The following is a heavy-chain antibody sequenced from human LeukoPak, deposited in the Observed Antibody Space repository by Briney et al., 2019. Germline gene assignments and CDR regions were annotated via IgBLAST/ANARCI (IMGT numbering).Heavy chain of an antibody. CDR2: ISGSGGST. CDR1: GFTFSSYA. CDR3: ATQKNDFWSGSSYDAFDI. J-gene: IGHJ3*02. V-gene: IGHV3-23*01. D-gene: IGHD3-3*01. Sequence: PGGSLRLSCAASGFTFSSYAMSWVRQAPGKGLEWASAISGSGGSTYYADSVKGRFTISRDNAKNSLYLQMNSLRAEDAAVYYCATQKNDFWSGSSYDAFDIWGQGTMVIVSS.